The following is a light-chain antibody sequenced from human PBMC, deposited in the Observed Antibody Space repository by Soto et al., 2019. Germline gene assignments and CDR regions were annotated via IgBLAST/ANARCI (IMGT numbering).Light chain of an antibody. J-gene: IGLJ1*01. Sequence: SYELTQPPSVSVAPGQTARITCGGNNLESKSVHWYQQRPGQAPVLVIYVDSDRPSGIPDRFSASTSGNTAALTISRVEAGDEADYYCQVWDTIGDHYVFGSGTKVTVL. CDR2: VDS. CDR1: NLESKS. V-gene: IGLV3-21*02. CDR3: QVWDTIGDHYV.